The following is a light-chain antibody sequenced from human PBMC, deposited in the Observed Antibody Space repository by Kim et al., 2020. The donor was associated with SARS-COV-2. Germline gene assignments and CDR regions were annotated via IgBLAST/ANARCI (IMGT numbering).Light chain of an antibody. CDR2: YDS. CDR1: NIGDKH. Sequence: SYELTQPPSVSVAPGKTARMTCGGNNIGDKHVHCYQQKPGQTPAVVIKYDSDRPSGIPERFSGATAGNTATLPISRVEGGDEADYYCQVWDSTSDHVVFGGGTKLTVL. J-gene: IGLJ2*01. V-gene: IGLV3-21*04. CDR3: QVWDSTSDHVV.